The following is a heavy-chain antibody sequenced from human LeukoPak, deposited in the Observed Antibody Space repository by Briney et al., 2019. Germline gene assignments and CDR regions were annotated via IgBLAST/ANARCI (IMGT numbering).Heavy chain of an antibody. J-gene: IGHJ6*02. CDR2: MNPNSGNT. CDR1: GYTFASYD. V-gene: IGHV1-8*01. CDR3: ASLGAVAGTYYYYGMDV. D-gene: IGHD6-19*01. Sequence: ASVTVSCKASGYTFASYDINWVRQAPGQGLEWMGLMNPNSGNTGYAQKFQGRVTMTRNTSISTAYMELSSLRSEDTAVYYCASLGAVAGTYYYYGMDVWGQGTTVTVSS.